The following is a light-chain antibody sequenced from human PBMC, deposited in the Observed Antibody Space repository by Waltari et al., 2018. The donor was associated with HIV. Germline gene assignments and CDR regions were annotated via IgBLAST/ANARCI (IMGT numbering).Light chain of an antibody. CDR3: NSRDTSTHRVV. Sequence: SSELTQDPAVSVALGQTVRITCQGDSLRSSYATWYQQKPGQAPVLVIYDENNRPSGIPVRFSGSSAGNTASLTITGAQAEDEADYYCNSRDTSTHRVVFGGGTKLTVL. V-gene: IGLV3-19*01. J-gene: IGLJ2*01. CDR2: DEN. CDR1: SLRSSY.